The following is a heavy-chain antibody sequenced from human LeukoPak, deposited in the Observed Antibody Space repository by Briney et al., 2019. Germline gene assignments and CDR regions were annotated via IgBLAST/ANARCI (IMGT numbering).Heavy chain of an antibody. J-gene: IGHJ4*02. D-gene: IGHD1-26*01. CDR3: ARVVRGSMGATYFDY. V-gene: IGHV3-48*03. CDR1: GFTFSSYE. CDR2: ISSSGSTI. Sequence: GGSLRLSCAASGFTFSSYEMNWVRQAPGKGLEWVSYISSSGSTIYYADSVKGRFTISRDNAKNSLYLQMNGLRAEDTAVYYCARVVRGSMGATYFDYWGQGTLVTVSS.